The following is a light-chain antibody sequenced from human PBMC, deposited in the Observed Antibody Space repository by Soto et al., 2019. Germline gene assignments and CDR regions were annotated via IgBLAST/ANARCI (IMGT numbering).Light chain of an antibody. V-gene: IGLV1-40*01. CDR2: GNS. J-gene: IGLJ2*01. CDR1: SSNIGAGYD. CDR3: QSYDSSLSVV. Sequence: QLVLTQPPSVSGAPGQRVTISCTGSSSNIGAGYDVHWYQQLPGTAPKLPIYGNSNRPSGVPDRFSGSKSGTSASLAITGLQAEDEADYYCQSYDSSLSVVFGGGTKLTVL.